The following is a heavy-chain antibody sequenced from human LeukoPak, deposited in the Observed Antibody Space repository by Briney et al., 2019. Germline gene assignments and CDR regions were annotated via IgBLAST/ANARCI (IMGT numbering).Heavy chain of an antibody. CDR2: ISYDGSNK. J-gene: IGHJ4*02. CDR1: GFTFSSYG. CDR3: AKERSHLINYFDY. Sequence: AGGSLRLSCAASGFTFSSYGMHWVRQAPGKGLEWVAVISYDGSNKYYADSVKGRFTISRDNSKNTLHLQMNSLRAEDTAVYYCAKERSHLINYFDYWGQGTLVTVSS. D-gene: IGHD3-16*01. V-gene: IGHV3-30*18.